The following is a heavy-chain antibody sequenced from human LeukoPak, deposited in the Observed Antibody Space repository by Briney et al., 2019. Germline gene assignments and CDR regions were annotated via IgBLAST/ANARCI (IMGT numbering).Heavy chain of an antibody. Sequence: PSETLSLTCTVSGYSISSGYYWGWIRQPPGKGLEWIGSIYHSGSTYYSPSLKSRVTISVDTSKNQFSLKLSSVTAADTAVYYCARDCQDIVLMVYAKPFDYWGQGTLVTVSS. V-gene: IGHV4-38-2*02. J-gene: IGHJ4*02. CDR2: IYHSGST. D-gene: IGHD2-8*01. CDR3: ARDCQDIVLMVYAKPFDY. CDR1: GYSISSGYY.